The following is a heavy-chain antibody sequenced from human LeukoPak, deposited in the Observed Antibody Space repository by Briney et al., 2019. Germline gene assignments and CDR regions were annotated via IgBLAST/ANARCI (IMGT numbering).Heavy chain of an antibody. Sequence: SETLSLTCAVYGGSFSGYYWSWIRQPPGKGLEWIGEINHSGSTNYNPSLKSRVTISVDTSKNQFSLKLSSVTAADTAVYYCARGGRRGYYDSSGYYFSYWGQGTLVTVSS. D-gene: IGHD3-22*01. V-gene: IGHV4-34*01. CDR3: ARGGRRGYYDSSGYYFSY. J-gene: IGHJ4*02. CDR2: INHSGST. CDR1: GGSFSGYY.